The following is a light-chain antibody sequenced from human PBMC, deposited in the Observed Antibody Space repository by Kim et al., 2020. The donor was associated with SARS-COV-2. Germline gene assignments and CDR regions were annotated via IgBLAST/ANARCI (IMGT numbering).Light chain of an antibody. CDR2: GAS. Sequence: EVVLTQSPGTLSLSPGERATLSCRASQSVYSGYFGWYQQKPGQAPRLLIYGASNRATGIPDRFSGSGSGTDFSLTISRLGPEDFAVYYCQQYTESSFTFGQGTKLEI. V-gene: IGKV3-20*01. CDR3: QQYTESSFT. CDR1: QSVYSGY. J-gene: IGKJ2*01.